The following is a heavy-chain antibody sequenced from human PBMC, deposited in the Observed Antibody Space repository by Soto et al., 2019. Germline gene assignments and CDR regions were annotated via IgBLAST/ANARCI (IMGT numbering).Heavy chain of an antibody. CDR3: AKDRAKGPLPYPFDP. D-gene: IGHD5-12*01. J-gene: IGHJ5*02. CDR1: GFTFDEYS. CDR2: ISWNSGSI. V-gene: IGHV3-9*01. Sequence: GGSLRLSCAASGFTFDEYSMHWVRQAPGKGLEWVSGISWNSGSIGYADSVKGRFIISRDNAKNSLYLQMNSLRAEDTALYYCAKDRAKGPLPYPFDPWGQAPLVTVSS.